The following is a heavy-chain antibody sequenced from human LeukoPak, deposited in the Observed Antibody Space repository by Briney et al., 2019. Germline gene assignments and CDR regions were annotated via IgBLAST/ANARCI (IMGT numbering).Heavy chain of an antibody. J-gene: IGHJ4*01. CDR3: AKERSAGWPFDY. CDR1: GFTFSTYA. V-gene: IGHV3-23*01. D-gene: IGHD6-19*01. CDR2: ISPRGDKT. Sequence: GGSLRLSCAASGFTFSTYAMSWVRQAPGKGLEWVSGISPRGDKTYYADPVKGRFTISRDNSKNTLYLQMNSLRVEDTAIYYCAKERSAGWPFDYWGHGTLVTASS.